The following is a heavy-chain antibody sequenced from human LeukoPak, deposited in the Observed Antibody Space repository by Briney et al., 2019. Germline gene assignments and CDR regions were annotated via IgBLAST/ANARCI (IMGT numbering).Heavy chain of an antibody. CDR2: FDPEDGET. CDR3: ATSPPLYGSGSYFGY. Sequence: GASVKVSCKVSGYTLTELSMHWVRQAPGKGLEWRGGFDPEDGETIYAQKFQGRVTMTEDTSTDTAYMELSSLRSEDTAVYYCATSPPLYGSGSYFGYWGQGTLVTVSS. V-gene: IGHV1-24*01. D-gene: IGHD3-10*01. J-gene: IGHJ4*02. CDR1: GYTLTELS.